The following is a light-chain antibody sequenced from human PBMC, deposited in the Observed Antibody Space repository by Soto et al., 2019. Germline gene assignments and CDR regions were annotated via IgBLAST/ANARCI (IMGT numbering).Light chain of an antibody. CDR2: DVN. V-gene: IGLV2-14*01. Sequence: QSVLTQPASVSGSPGQSITISCTGTSNDVCGYNYVSWYQQHPGKAPKFMIYDVNNRPSGVSDRFSGSKSGNTASLTISGLQPEDEADYYCSSYTTTNTRQMVFGTGPKVTVL. CDR1: SNDVCGYNY. J-gene: IGLJ1*01. CDR3: SSYTTTNTRQMV.